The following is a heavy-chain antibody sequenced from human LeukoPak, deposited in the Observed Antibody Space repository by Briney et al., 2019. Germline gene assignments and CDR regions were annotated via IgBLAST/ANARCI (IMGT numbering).Heavy chain of an antibody. J-gene: IGHJ4*02. V-gene: IGHV5-51*01. Sequence: GESLKISCKGSGYSFASYWIGWVRLMPGQGLEWMGIIYPGDSDTKYSPSFQGRVTISADKSTNTAYLQWSSLKASDTAIYYCARQDGSAYYYFDYWGQGTLVTVSS. D-gene: IGHD6-19*01. CDR2: IYPGDSDT. CDR3: ARQDGSAYYYFDY. CDR1: GYSFASYW.